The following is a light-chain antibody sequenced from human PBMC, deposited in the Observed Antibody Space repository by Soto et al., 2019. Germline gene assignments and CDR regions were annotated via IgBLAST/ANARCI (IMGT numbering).Light chain of an antibody. Sequence: QSVLTQPPSASGTPGPRVTISCSGRSSNIGSNTVNWYQQLPGTAPKLLIYRNDQRPSGVPDRFSGSKSGTSGSLAISGLQSEDEADYYCAAWDDSLNGYVFGAGTKVTVL. CDR3: AAWDDSLNGYV. J-gene: IGLJ1*01. CDR2: RND. V-gene: IGLV1-44*01. CDR1: SSNIGSNT.